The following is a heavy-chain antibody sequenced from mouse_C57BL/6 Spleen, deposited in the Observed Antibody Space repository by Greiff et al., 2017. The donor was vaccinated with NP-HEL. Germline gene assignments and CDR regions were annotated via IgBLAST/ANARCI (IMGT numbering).Heavy chain of an antibody. CDR1: GYTFTDYE. V-gene: IGHV1-15*01. D-gene: IGHD1-1*01. Sequence: QVQLQQSGAELVRPGASVTLSCKASGYTFTDYEMHWVKQTPVHGLEWIGAIDPETGGTAYNQKFKGKAILTADKSSSTAYMELRSLTSEDSAVYYCTRLTAEAMDYWGQGTSVTVSS. CDR3: TRLTAEAMDY. J-gene: IGHJ4*01. CDR2: IDPETGGT.